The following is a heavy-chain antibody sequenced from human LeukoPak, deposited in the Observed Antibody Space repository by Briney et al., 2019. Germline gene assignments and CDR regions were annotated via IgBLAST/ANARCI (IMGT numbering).Heavy chain of an antibody. V-gene: IGHV3-23*01. CDR1: GFTFRDHG. CDR3: AKDDAWLRFGE. D-gene: IGHD3-10*01. Sequence: GGTLRLSCAASGFTFRDHGMNWVRQAPGKGLEWVSGISPSGDIKYYADSVKGRFTISRDNSKNTLYLEVISLTADDTAVYYCAKDDAWLRFGEWSQGTLVTVSS. CDR2: ISPSGDIK. J-gene: IGHJ4*02.